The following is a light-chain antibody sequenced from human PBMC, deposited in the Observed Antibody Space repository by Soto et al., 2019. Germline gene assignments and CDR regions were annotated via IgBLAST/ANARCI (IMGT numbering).Light chain of an antibody. CDR3: QQYGGSPLWT. Sequence: EIVMTQSPATLSVSPWERATLSCRASQSVSSTYLAWYQQKPGQAPRLLIYGASSRATGIPDRFSGSGSGTDFTLTISRLEPEDFAVYYCQQYGGSPLWTFGQGTKVDIK. CDR1: QSVSSTY. V-gene: IGKV3-20*01. CDR2: GAS. J-gene: IGKJ1*01.